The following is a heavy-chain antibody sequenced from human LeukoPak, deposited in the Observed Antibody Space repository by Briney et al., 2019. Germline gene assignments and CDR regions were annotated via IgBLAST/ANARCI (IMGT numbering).Heavy chain of an antibody. D-gene: IGHD4-17*01. Sequence: GGSLRLSCAASGFTFSNYVIHWVRQPPGKGLEWVSLIRYDGSSKYYADFVRGRFTISRDNSKNTLYLQMNSLRAEDTAVYYCARYSGNYGLDYWGQGTLVTVSS. V-gene: IGHV3-30*02. CDR2: IRYDGSSK. J-gene: IGHJ4*02. CDR1: GFTFSNYV. CDR3: ARYSGNYGLDY.